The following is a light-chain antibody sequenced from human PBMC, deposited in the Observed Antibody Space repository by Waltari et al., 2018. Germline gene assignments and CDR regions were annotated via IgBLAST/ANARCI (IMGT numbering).Light chain of an antibody. Sequence: QLVLTQSPSASASLGASVKLPCTLSSGHRRNVIAWLQQQPEKGPRYLMKVNSDGSHSKGDEIPDRFSGSSSGAERYLTISSLQSEDEADYYCQTGGHGTWVFGGGTKLTVL. CDR1: SGHRRNV. CDR2: VNSDGSH. V-gene: IGLV4-69*01. CDR3: QTGGHGTWV. J-gene: IGLJ3*02.